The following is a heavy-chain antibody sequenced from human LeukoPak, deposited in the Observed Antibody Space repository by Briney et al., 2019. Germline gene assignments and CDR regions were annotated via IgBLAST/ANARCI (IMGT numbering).Heavy chain of an antibody. CDR1: GDSISSSSSY. V-gene: IGHV4-39*07. J-gene: IGHJ4*02. CDR3: ARELLDYYDSSGFSPFDY. CDR2: IYYSGST. Sequence: NPSETLSLTCTVSGDSISSSSSYWGWIRQPPGEGLEWIGSIYYSGSTNYNPSLKSRVTISVDTSKNQFSLKLSSVTAADTAVYYCARELLDYYDSSGFSPFDYWGQGTLVTVSS. D-gene: IGHD3-22*01.